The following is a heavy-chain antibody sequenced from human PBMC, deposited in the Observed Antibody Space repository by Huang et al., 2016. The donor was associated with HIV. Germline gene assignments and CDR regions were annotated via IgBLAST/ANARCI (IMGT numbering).Heavy chain of an antibody. CDR2: INHSGST. V-gene: IGHV4-34*01. CDR1: GGSFSGYY. D-gene: IGHD3-3*01. J-gene: IGHJ4*02. CDR3: ARRFGAFDY. Sequence: QVQLQQWGAGLLKPSETLSLTCAVYGGSFSGYYWSWIRQPPGKGLEWIGEINHSGSTNYNPSRKSRVTISVDTSKNQFSLKVSSVTAADTAIYYCARRFGAFDYWGQGTLVTVSS.